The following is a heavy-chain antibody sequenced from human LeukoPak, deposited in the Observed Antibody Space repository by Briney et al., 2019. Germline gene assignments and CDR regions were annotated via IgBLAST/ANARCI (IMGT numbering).Heavy chain of an antibody. CDR1: GGSISNYY. V-gene: IGHV4-59*12. J-gene: IGHJ4*02. CDR2: IYYSGST. D-gene: IGHD3-22*01. CDR3: ARDHYNYDSSGYPLDY. Sequence: SETLSLTCTVSGGSISNYYWSWIRQPPGKGLEWIGYIYYSGSTKYNPSLKSRVTISVDTSKNQFSLRLSSVTAADTAVYYCARDHYNYDSSGYPLDYWGQGTLVTVSS.